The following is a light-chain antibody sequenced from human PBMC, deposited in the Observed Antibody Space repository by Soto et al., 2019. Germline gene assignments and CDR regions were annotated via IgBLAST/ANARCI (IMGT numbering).Light chain of an antibody. J-gene: IGKJ1*01. V-gene: IGKV3-20*01. CDR2: GAS. Sequence: EIVLTQSPDTLSLSPGERATLSCRASQSVSSTYFAWYQQKPGQAPRLLIYGASSRAAGIPDRFSGSGSGTDFTLTISRLEPEDFAVYYCQQYGSSPVTFGQGTKVDNK. CDR3: QQYGSSPVT. CDR1: QSVSSTY.